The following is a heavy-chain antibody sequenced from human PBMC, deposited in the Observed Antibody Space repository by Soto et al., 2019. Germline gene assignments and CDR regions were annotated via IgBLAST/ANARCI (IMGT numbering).Heavy chain of an antibody. CDR1: GFSFSNYG. Sequence: PGGTLRRSGAASGFSFSNYGMNWVRQAPGKGQEWVAVIWYYAINNYYCASVKGRFTISRHYSKNTLFLHINSLRAEPTALYYCARASDSGTNSGCLDPWRQVPLVTFSS. D-gene: IGHD4-17*01. V-gene: IGHV3-33*01. J-gene: IGHJ5*02. CDR3: ARASDSGTNSGCLDP. CDR2: IWYYAINN.